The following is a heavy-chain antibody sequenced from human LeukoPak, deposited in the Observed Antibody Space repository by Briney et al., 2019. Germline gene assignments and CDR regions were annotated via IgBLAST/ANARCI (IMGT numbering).Heavy chain of an antibody. V-gene: IGHV3-66*02. D-gene: IGHD3-22*01. Sequence: GGSLRLSCAASGFTVSSNYMSWVRQAPGKGLEWVSVIYSGGSTYYADSVKGRFTISRDNSKNTLYLQMNSLRAEDTAVYYCASRKLDSRGYYYWGQGTLVTVSS. CDR2: IYSGGST. CDR1: GFTVSSNY. J-gene: IGHJ4*02. CDR3: ASRKLDSRGYYY.